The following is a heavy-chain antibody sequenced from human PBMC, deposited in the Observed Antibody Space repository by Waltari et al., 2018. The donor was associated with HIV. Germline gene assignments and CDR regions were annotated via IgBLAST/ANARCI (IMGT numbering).Heavy chain of an antibody. CDR2: ISPGDSVT. D-gene: IGHD3-10*01. Sequence: EVQLVQSGAEVKQPGESLRISCKGSGYSFPTYWIGWVRQMPVKGLDWMGFISPGDSVTIYSPSFQAQVTISADKSSNSVFLEWGRVKASDTAIYYWARRGEAGRYYYYQYMDVWGKGTAVTVSS. CDR3: ARRGEAGRYYYYQYMDV. CDR1: GYSFPTYW. V-gene: IGHV5-51*01. J-gene: IGHJ6*03.